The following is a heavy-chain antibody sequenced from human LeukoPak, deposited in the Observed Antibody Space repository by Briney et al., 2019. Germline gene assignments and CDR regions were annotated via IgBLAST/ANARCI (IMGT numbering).Heavy chain of an antibody. CDR1: GFTFSSYS. D-gene: IGHD1-26*01. CDR3: ARRSGEWELLGLYYFDY. J-gene: IGHJ4*02. Sequence: GGSLRLSCAASGFTFSSYSMNWVRQAPGKGLEWVSYISSSSSTIYYADSVKGRFTISRDNAKNSLYLQMNSLRAEDTAVYYCARRSGEWELLGLYYFDYWGQGTLVTVSS. CDR2: ISSSSSTI. V-gene: IGHV3-48*01.